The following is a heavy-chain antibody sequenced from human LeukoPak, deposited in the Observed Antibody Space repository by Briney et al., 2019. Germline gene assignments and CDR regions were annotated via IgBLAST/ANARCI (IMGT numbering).Heavy chain of an antibody. D-gene: IGHD6-6*01. CDR3: AREGRRPTARPED. CDR1: GLTFSSYW. V-gene: IGHV3-7*01. Sequence: GGSLRLSCAASGLTFSSYWMSWVRQAPGKGLEWVANIEQDGREKYYVDSVKGRFTISRDNAKNSLYLQMNSLRPEDTAVYYCAREGRRPTARPEDWGQGTLVTVSS. J-gene: IGHJ4*02. CDR2: IEQDGREK.